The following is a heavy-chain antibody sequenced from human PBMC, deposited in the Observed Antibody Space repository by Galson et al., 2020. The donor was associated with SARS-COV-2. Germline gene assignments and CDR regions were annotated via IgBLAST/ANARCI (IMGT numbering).Heavy chain of an antibody. D-gene: IGHD1-1*01. V-gene: IGHV1-2*02. CDR3: ARVGRSVNSCDYCMDV. CDR1: GYTFTGYY. CDR2: INPNSGST. J-gene: IGHJ6*02. Sequence: ASVKVSCKASGYTFTGYYMHWVRQAPGQGLEWMGWINPNSGSTKYAQKFQGRVTMTSDTSISTAYMGLSRLRSDDTAGYYCARVGRSVNSCDYCMDVWGQGTTVTVSS.